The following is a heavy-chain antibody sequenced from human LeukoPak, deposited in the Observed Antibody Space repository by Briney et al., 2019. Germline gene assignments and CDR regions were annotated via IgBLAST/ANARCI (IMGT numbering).Heavy chain of an antibody. CDR1: GYTFTSYG. Sequence: GASVKVSCKASGYTFTSYGISWVRQAPGQGLEWMGWISAYNGNTNYAQKLQGRVTMTTDTSTSTAYMELRSLRSDDTAVYYCAITTYYDFPGYFDYWGQGTLVTVSS. J-gene: IGHJ4*02. CDR3: AITTYYDFPGYFDY. V-gene: IGHV1-18*01. D-gene: IGHD3-3*01. CDR2: ISAYNGNT.